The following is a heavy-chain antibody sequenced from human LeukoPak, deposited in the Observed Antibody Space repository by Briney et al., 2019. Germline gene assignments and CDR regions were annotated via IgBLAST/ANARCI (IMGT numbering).Heavy chain of an antibody. V-gene: IGHV1-69*13. CDR3: ARGWDYDSGGRPTAYVY. Sequence: GASVKVSCKAYGGTFSNYAINWIRQAPGPGLEWMGGIIPIFGTANYAQKFQGRVTITADESTSTVYMELNSLKSEDTAVYYCARGWDYDSGGRPTAYVYWGQGTLVTVSS. CDR2: IIPIFGTA. D-gene: IGHD3-22*01. J-gene: IGHJ4*02. CDR1: GGTFSNYA.